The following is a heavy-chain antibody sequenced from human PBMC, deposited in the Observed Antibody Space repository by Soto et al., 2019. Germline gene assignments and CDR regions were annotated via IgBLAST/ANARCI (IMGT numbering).Heavy chain of an antibody. J-gene: IGHJ4*02. CDR2: IYSGGST. Sequence: EVQLVETGGGLIQPGGSLRLSCAASGFTVSSNYMSWVRQAPGKGLEWVSVIYSGGSTYYADSVKGRFTISRDNSKNTLYLQRNSLRAEDTAVYYCARGMDIVVVVEEDYFDYWGQGTLVTVSS. CDR3: ARGMDIVVVVEEDYFDY. CDR1: GFTVSSNY. D-gene: IGHD2-15*01. V-gene: IGHV3-53*02.